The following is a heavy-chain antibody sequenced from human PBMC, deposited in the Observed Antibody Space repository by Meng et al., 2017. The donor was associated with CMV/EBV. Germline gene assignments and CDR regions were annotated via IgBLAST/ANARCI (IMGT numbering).Heavy chain of an antibody. CDR2: ISYDGSNK. V-gene: IGHV3-30-3*01. CDR3: ARAEVGVVLAPGDY. Sequence: QVRLVESGGGVVQPGRSLRLSCAASGFTFSSYAMHWVRQAPGKGLEWVAVISYDGSNKYYADSVKGRFTISRDNSKNTLYLQMNSLRAEDTAVYYCARAEVGVVLAPGDYWGQGTLVTSPQ. J-gene: IGHJ4*02. CDR1: GFTFSSYA. D-gene: IGHD3-3*01.